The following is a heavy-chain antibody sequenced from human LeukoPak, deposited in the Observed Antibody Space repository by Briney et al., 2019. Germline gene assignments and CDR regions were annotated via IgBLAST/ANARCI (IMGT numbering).Heavy chain of an antibody. Sequence: GSLRLSCAASGFTFSCYGMHLVRQARGQGLEWVAVISYDGSKKYYADSVKGRFTISRDNSKNTLYLQMNSLRAEDTAVYYCAKDLFGYCSGGSCYYGRFQHWGQGTLVTVSS. V-gene: IGHV3-30*18. J-gene: IGHJ1*01. CDR3: AKDLFGYCSGGSCYYGRFQH. CDR1: GFTFSCYG. CDR2: ISYDGSKK. D-gene: IGHD2-15*01.